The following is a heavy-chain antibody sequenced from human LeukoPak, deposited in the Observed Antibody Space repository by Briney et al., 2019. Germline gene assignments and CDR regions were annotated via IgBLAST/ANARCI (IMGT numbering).Heavy chain of an antibody. V-gene: IGHV3-21*01. Sequence: GGSLRLSCAASGFTFSSYSMNWVRQAPGKGLERVSPISSSSSYIYYAGSVRGRFTISRDNAKNSLFLQMNSLRAEDTAVYYCARDNGGYYDSSTSQGFWGQGTLVTVSS. CDR2: ISSSSSYI. D-gene: IGHD3-3*01. J-gene: IGHJ4*02. CDR1: GFTFSSYS. CDR3: ARDNGGYYDSSTSQGF.